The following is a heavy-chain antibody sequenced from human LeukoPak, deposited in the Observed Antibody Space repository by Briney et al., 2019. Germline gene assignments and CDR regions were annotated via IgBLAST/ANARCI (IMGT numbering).Heavy chain of an antibody. J-gene: IGHJ6*02. V-gene: IGHV4-34*01. Sequence: SETLSLTCAAYGGSFSGYYWSWIRQPPGKGLEWIGEINHSGSTNYNPSLKSRVIISVDTSKNQFSLKLSSVTAADTAVYYCAREGTVTTPRYYYYGMDVWGQGTTVTVSS. CDR1: GGSFSGYY. CDR3: AREGTVTTPRYYYYGMDV. D-gene: IGHD4-17*01. CDR2: INHSGST.